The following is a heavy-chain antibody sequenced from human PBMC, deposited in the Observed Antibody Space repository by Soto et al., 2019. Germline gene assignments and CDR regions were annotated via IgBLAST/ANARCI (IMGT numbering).Heavy chain of an antibody. D-gene: IGHD3-22*01. CDR1: GGTFSTYT. CDR2: IIPIIGII. J-gene: IGHJ5*02. CDR3: AGDPDSHYNDSHASSDP. V-gene: IGHV1-69*08. Sequence: QVQLVQSGAEVKKPGSSVKVSCKASGGTFSTYTITWVRQAPGQGLEWMGRIIPIIGIINYAQKFQGRVTITADKFTGTAYMELTRRRSDDTAVYYCAGDPDSHYNDSHASSDPWGQGTLVTVSS.